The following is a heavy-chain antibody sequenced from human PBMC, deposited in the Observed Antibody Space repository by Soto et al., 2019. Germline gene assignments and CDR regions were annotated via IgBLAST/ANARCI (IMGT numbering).Heavy chain of an antibody. D-gene: IGHD3-22*01. CDR3: AKDVIPDYYDSSGYYYGNWFDP. J-gene: IGHJ5*02. CDR2: ISGSGGST. Sequence: GGSLRLSCAASGFTFSSYAMSWVRQAPGKGLEWVSAISGSGGSTYYADSVKGRFTIPRDNSKNTLYLQMNSLRAEDTAVYYCAKDVIPDYYDSSGYYYGNWFDPWGQGTLVTAPQ. V-gene: IGHV3-23*01. CDR1: GFTFSSYA.